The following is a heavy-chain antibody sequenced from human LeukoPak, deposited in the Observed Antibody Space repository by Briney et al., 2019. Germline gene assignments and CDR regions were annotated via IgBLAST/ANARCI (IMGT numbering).Heavy chain of an antibody. CDR1: GYSISSGYY. D-gene: IGHD4-17*01. J-gene: IGHJ4*02. Sequence: PSETLSLTCTVSGYSISSGYYWGRIRQPPGKGLEWIGSIYHSGSTYYNPSLKSRVTISVDTSKNQFSLKLSSVTAADTAVYYCARVNYGDYDPYFDYWGQGTLVTVSS. CDR3: ARVNYGDYDPYFDY. CDR2: IYHSGST. V-gene: IGHV4-38-2*02.